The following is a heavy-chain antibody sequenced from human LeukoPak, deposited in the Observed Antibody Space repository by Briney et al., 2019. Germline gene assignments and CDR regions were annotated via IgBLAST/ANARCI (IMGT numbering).Heavy chain of an antibody. D-gene: IGHD2-15*01. CDR2: ISYDGSNK. CDR1: GFTFSSYG. CDR3: AKAWDIVVVVADY. J-gene: IGHJ4*02. V-gene: IGHV3-30*18. Sequence: GRSLRLSCAASGFTFSSYGMHWVRQAPGKGLEWVAVISYDGSNKYYADSVKGRFTISRDNSKNALYLQMNSLRAEDTAVYYCAKAWDIVVVVADYWGQGTLVTVSS.